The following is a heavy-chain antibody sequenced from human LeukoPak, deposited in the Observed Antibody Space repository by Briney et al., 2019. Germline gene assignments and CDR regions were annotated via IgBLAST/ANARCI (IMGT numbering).Heavy chain of an antibody. Sequence: PGGSLRLSCTSSGFTFSSYWMSWVRQAPGKGPEWVAHIKENGNEQYYADSVKGRFTISRDNAKNTLYLQMNSLRVEDTAVYYCARGRPHGNDYWGQGTLVTVSS. J-gene: IGHJ4*02. V-gene: IGHV3-7*01. CDR3: ARGRPHGNDY. CDR1: GFTFSSYW. D-gene: IGHD4-23*01. CDR2: IKENGNEQ.